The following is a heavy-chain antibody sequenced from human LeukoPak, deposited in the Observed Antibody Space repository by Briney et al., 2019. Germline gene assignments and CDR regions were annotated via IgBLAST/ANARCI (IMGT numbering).Heavy chain of an antibody. CDR3: ARTFVVPAAPADAFDI. J-gene: IGHJ3*02. CDR1: GGSISSYY. D-gene: IGHD2-2*01. CDR2: IYYSGST. Sequence: SETLSLXCTVSGGSISSYYWSWIRQPPGKVLEWIGYIYYSGSTNYNPSLKSRVTISVDTSKNQFSLRLSSVTAADTAVYYCARTFVVPAAPADAFDIWGQGTMVTVSS. V-gene: IGHV4-59*01.